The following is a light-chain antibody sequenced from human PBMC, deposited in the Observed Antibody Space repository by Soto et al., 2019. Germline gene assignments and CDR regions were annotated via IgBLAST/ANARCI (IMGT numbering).Light chain of an antibody. J-gene: IGLJ2*01. V-gene: IGLV4-69*01. Sequence: QLVLTQSPSASASLGASVKLTCTLSGGHSTYAIAWHQQQPEKGPRYLMKVNSDGSHTKGDGISDRFSGSSSGAERYLTISSLQSEDEADYYCQTWGTGIHVVFGGGTKLTVL. CDR1: GGHSTYA. CDR2: VNSDGSH. CDR3: QTWGTGIHVV.